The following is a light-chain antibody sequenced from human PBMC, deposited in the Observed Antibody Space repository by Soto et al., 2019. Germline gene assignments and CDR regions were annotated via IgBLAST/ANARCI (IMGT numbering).Light chain of an antibody. CDR1: SSDVGGYDY. CDR2: DVS. V-gene: IGLV2-14*03. CDR3: SSYTSRSLYV. J-gene: IGLJ1*01. Sequence: QSVLAQPVSVSGSPGQSIAISCTGTSSDVGGYDYVSWYQHHPGKAPKLMIYDVSNRPSGVSNRFSGSKSGNTASLTISGLQAEDEADYYCSSYTSRSLYVFGTGTKVTV.